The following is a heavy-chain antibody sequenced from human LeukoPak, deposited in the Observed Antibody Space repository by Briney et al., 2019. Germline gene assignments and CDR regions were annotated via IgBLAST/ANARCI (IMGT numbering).Heavy chain of an antibody. CDR1: GYTFTGYY. CDR2: INPNSGGT. CDR3: ARDLGYCSSTSCSVYFDY. J-gene: IGHJ4*02. V-gene: IGHV1-2*02. Sequence: ASVKVSCKASGYTFTGYYMHWVRQAPGQGLEWMGWINPNSGGTNYAQKFQGRVTMTRDTSTSTAYMELSRLRSDDTAVYYCARDLGYCSSTSCSVYFDYWGQGTLVTVSS. D-gene: IGHD2-2*01.